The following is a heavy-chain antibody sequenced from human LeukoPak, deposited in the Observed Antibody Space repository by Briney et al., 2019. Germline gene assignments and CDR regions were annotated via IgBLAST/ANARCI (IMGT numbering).Heavy chain of an antibody. Sequence: PSETLSLTCAVYGGSFSGYYWSWIRQPPGKGLEWIGEINHSGSTNYNPSLKSRVTISVDTSKNQFSLKLSSVTAADTAVYYCAKSSSSAGAFDIWGQGTMVTVSS. J-gene: IGHJ3*02. CDR1: GGSFSGYY. CDR3: AKSSSSAGAFDI. CDR2: INHSGST. V-gene: IGHV4-34*01. D-gene: IGHD6-19*01.